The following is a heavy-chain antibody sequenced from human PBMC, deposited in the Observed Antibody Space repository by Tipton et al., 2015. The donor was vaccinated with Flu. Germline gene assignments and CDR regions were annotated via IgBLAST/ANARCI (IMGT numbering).Heavy chain of an antibody. Sequence: TLSLTCAVSGDSIRSDYFWGWIRQSPGKGLEWIATIHRSGSTKYNPSLKSRVTISVDTSKNQFYLEMRSVTAADMAVYYCARERWATWYFDYWGQGTLVTVSS. J-gene: IGHJ4*02. CDR2: IHRSGST. CDR1: GDSIRSDYF. D-gene: IGHD5-12*01. CDR3: ARERWATWYFDY. V-gene: IGHV4-38-2*02.